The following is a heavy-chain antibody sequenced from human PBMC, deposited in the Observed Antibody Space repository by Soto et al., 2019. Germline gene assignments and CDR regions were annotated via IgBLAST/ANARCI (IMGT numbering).Heavy chain of an antibody. Sequence: SETLSLTCTVSGGSISSYYWSWIRQPPGKGLEWIGYIYYSGSTSYNPSLKSRVTISVDTSKNQFSLKLSSVTAADTAVYYCARRHGHFDFWGQGTLVTVSS. CDR2: IYYSGST. V-gene: IGHV4-59*01. CDR1: GGSISSYY. CDR3: ARRHGHFDF. J-gene: IGHJ4*02.